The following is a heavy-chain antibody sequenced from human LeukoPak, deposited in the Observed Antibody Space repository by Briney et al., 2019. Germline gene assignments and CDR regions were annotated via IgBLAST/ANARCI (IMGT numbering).Heavy chain of an antibody. Sequence: SQTLSLTCAISGDSVSSNSATWNWIRQSPSRGLEWLGRIYYMSKWYNDYAVSVKSGITINPDTSKNQVSLQLNSVTPEDTAVYFCAKGAYSENYQYYYGMDVWGQGTTVTVSS. CDR3: AKGAYSENYQYYYGMDV. CDR2: IYYMSKWYN. V-gene: IGHV6-1*01. J-gene: IGHJ6*02. CDR1: GDSVSSNSAT. D-gene: IGHD1-26*01.